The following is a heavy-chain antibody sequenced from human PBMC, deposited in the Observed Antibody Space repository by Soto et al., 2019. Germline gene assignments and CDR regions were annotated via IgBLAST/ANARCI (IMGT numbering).Heavy chain of an antibody. Sequence: GGSLRLSCAASGFTFTSYWMSWARQAPGKGLEWVANIKQDGSEKYYVDSVKGRFTISRDNAKNSLYLQMSSLRAEDTAVYYCASLGSAYSYGRRGQGTPVPVPP. J-gene: IGHJ4*02. V-gene: IGHV3-7*01. CDR1: GFTFTSYW. CDR3: ASLGSAYSYGR. CDR2: IKQDGSEK. D-gene: IGHD5-18*01.